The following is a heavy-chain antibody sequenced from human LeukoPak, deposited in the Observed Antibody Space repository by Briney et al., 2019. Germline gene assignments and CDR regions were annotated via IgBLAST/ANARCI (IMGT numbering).Heavy chain of an antibody. V-gene: IGHV3-48*03. CDR2: SGSSASTI. Sequence: GESLTLSCAVSGFSFSSYEKNWVRDAPEKGKEWTSYSGSSASTIHYPEDVKGRFTISRNDAYYSLYMQMNRLRAEDTAVYYCAGYYHGGAAFDSWGEGSMVSVSS. J-gene: IGHJ3*02. CDR1: GFSFSSYE. D-gene: IGHD3-22*01. CDR3: AGYYHGGAAFDS.